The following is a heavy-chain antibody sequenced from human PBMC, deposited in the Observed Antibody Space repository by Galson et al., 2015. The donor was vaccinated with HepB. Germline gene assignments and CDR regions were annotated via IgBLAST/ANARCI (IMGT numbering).Heavy chain of an antibody. J-gene: IGHJ6*04. CDR2: ISSSLVTI. V-gene: IGHV3-11*01. CDR1: GFTFSDYY. D-gene: IGHD2-2*01. CDR3: AGAGTSASIINYQYQMDV. Sequence: SLRLSCAASGFTFSDYYMTWIRQSPGTGLEWVSYISSSLVTIYYADSVKGRFTISRDNAKNSLYLQTNSLRAEDTAIYYCAGAGTSASIINYQYQMDVWGKGTTVTVSS.